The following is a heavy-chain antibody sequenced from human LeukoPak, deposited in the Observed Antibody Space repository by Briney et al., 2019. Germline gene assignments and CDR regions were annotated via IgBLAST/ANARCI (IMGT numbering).Heavy chain of an antibody. CDR3: ARTTYTSPDY. J-gene: IGHJ4*02. V-gene: IGHV3-21*01. Sequence: GGSLRLSCAASGFTFSSYSMNWVRQAPGKGLEWVSSISSSSSYIYYADSVKGRFTISRDISKNTLYLQMGSLRAEDMAVYYCARTTYTSPDYWGQGTLVTVSS. CDR1: GFTFSSYS. D-gene: IGHD1-14*01. CDR2: ISSSSSYI.